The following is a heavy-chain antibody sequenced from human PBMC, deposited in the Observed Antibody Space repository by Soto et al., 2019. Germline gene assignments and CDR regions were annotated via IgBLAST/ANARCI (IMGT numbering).Heavy chain of an antibody. Sequence: PGGSLTLTCAASGFTFSSYAMSWVRQAPRKGLEWVSAIGGSGGSTYYADSVNGRFTIFRDNSKNTLYLQMNSLRAEDTAIYYCARDQRFNWSDGGGRGTLVTVSS. CDR2: IGGSGGST. D-gene: IGHD1-1*01. CDR1: GFTFSSYA. CDR3: ARDQRFNWSDG. V-gene: IGHV3-23*01. J-gene: IGHJ4*02.